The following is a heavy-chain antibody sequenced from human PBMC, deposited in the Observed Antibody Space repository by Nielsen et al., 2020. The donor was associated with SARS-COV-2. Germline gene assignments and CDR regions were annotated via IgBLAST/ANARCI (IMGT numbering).Heavy chain of an antibody. Sequence: GSLRLSCAASGFTFSSYAMHWVRQAPGKGLEWVAVISYDGSNKYYADSVKGRFTISRDNSKNTLYLQMNSLRAEDTAVYYCARAHGGSYYYGMDVWGQGTTVTVSS. V-gene: IGHV3-30-3*01. CDR1: GFTFSSYA. D-gene: IGHD4-23*01. CDR2: ISYDGSNK. CDR3: ARAHGGSYYYGMDV. J-gene: IGHJ6*02.